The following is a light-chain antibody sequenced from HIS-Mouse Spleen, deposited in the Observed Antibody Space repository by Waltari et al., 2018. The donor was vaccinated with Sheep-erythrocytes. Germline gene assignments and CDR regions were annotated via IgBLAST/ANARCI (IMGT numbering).Light chain of an antibody. CDR3: CSYAGSYNHV. J-gene: IGLJ1*01. CDR2: DVS. Sequence: QSALPQPRSVSGSPGQSVTISCTGTSRDFCGYTYVSWYQQHPGKAPKLMIYDVSKRPSGVPDRFSGSKSGNTASLTISGLQAEDEADYYCCSYAGSYNHVFATGTKVTVL. CDR1: SRDFCGYTY. V-gene: IGLV2-11*01.